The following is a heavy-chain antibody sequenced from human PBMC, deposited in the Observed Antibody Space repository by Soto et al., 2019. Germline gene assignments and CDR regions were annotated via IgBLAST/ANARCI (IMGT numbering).Heavy chain of an antibody. CDR1: GDGVSSTSTA. Sequence: SQTLSLTCAISGDGVSSTSTAWSWIRQSPSRGLEWLGRTYYRSNWYTDYAVSVRSRITINPDTSKNQFSLQLNSVSPEDTAVYYCARTVGWLDPWGQGTLVTVSS. CDR2: TYYRSNWYT. D-gene: IGHD2-15*01. CDR3: ARTVGWLDP. J-gene: IGHJ5*02. V-gene: IGHV6-1*01.